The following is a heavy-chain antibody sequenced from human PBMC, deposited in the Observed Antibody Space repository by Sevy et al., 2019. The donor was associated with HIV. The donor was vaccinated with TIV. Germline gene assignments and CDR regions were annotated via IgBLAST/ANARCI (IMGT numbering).Heavy chain of an antibody. J-gene: IGHJ3*02. D-gene: IGHD3-22*01. CDR2: INTNTGNP. V-gene: IGHV7-4-1*02. CDR1: GYTFTSYA. Sequence: ASVKVSCKASGYTFTSYAMNWVRQAPGQGLEWMGWINTNTGNPTYAQGFTGWFVFSLDTSVSTAYLQISSLKAEDTAVYYCARSPTYYYDSSGESEAFDIWGQGTMVTVSS. CDR3: ARSPTYYYDSSGESEAFDI.